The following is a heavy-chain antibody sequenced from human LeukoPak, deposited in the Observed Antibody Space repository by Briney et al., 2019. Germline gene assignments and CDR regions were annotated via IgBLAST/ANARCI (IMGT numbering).Heavy chain of an antibody. Sequence: PGGSPRLSCAAPGFTFSSSGMHWVRQAPGTGLEWVAVIWYDGSNKYYADSVKGRFTISRDNSKNTLYLQMNSLRAEDTAVYYCAMWIQVWKFDYWGQGTLVTVSS. CDR3: AMWIQVWKFDY. CDR1: GFTFSSSG. D-gene: IGHD5-18*01. J-gene: IGHJ4*02. V-gene: IGHV3-33*01. CDR2: IWYDGSNK.